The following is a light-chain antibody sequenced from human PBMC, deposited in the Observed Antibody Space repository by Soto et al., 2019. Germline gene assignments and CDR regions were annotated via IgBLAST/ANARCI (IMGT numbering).Light chain of an antibody. CDR3: SSYTSSFYV. CDR1: SSDVGGYNY. J-gene: IGLJ1*01. V-gene: IGLV2-14*01. CDR2: DVS. Sequence: QSVLTQRASVSGSPGQSITISCTGTSSDVGGYNYVSWYQQHPGKAPKLMIYDVSNRPSGVSNRFSGSKSGNTASLTISGLQAEDEADYYCSSYTSSFYVFGTGTKVIVL.